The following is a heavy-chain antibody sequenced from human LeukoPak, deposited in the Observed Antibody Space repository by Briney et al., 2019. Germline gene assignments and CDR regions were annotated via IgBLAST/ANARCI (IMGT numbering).Heavy chain of an antibody. CDR1: GFTFSSYW. D-gene: IGHD3-10*01. Sequence: GGSLRLSCAASGFTFSSYWMNWARQAPGKGLEWVASINHNGNVNYYVDSVKGRFTISRDNAKNSLDLQMNSLRAEDTAVYYCARSYGSGSYLPFGYWGQGTLVTVSS. CDR3: ARSYGSGSYLPFGY. J-gene: IGHJ4*02. CDR2: INHNGNVN. V-gene: IGHV3-7*01.